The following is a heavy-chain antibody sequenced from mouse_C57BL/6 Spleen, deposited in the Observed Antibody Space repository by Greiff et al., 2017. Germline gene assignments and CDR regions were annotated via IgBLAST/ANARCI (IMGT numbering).Heavy chain of an antibody. V-gene: IGHV1-55*01. CDR3: ARGYDYDDYFDY. CDR1: GYTFTSYW. D-gene: IGHD2-4*01. Sequence: QVKLQQPGAELVKPGASVKMSCKASGYTFTSYWITWVKQRPGQGLEWIGDIYPGSGSTNYNEKFKSKATLTVDTSSSTAYLQLSSLNSEYSAVYYCARGYDYDDYFDYWGQGTTLTVSS. CDR2: IYPGSGST. J-gene: IGHJ2*01.